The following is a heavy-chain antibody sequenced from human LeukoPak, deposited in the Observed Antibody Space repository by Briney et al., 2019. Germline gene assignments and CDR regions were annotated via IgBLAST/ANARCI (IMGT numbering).Heavy chain of an antibody. V-gene: IGHV4-59*01. J-gene: IGHJ4*02. D-gene: IGHD4-17*01. CDR3: ARVSTFYGDYGDLDY. CDR2: IYYSGST. Sequence: SETLSLTCTVSGGSISSYYWSWIRQPPGKGLEWIGYIYYSGSTNYNPSLKSRVTISVDTSKNQFSLKLSSVAAADTAVYYCARVSTFYGDYGDLDYWGQGTLVTVSS. CDR1: GGSISSYY.